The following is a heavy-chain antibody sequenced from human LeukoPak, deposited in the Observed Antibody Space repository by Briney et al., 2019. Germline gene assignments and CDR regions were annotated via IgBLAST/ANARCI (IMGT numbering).Heavy chain of an antibody. CDR2: IYSSGRT. D-gene: IGHD1-26*01. V-gene: IGHV4-4*07. J-gene: IGHJ4*02. CDR3: ARMYSGTYGGIDY. CDR1: GGSINSYY. Sequence: SETLSLTCTVSGGSINSYYWSWIRQPAGKGLEWIGRIYSSGRTNYNPSLKSRVTMSVDTSKNQFSLKLNSVTAADTAVYYCARMYSGTYGGIDYWGQGTLVTVSS.